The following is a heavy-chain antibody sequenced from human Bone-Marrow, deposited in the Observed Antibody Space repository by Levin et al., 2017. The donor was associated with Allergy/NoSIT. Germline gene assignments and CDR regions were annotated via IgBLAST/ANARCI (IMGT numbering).Heavy chain of an antibody. D-gene: IGHD3-3*01. CDR2: IFYSGST. Sequence: KASETLSLTCTVSGGSINDYYWSWIRQPPGKGLEWIGYIFYSGSTNYNPSLKSRLTISVDMSTRQFSLKLSSVTAADTAVYYCARVTMGWFDPWGQGTLVTVSS. J-gene: IGHJ5*02. CDR3: ARVTMGWFDP. CDR1: GGSINDYY. V-gene: IGHV4-59*01.